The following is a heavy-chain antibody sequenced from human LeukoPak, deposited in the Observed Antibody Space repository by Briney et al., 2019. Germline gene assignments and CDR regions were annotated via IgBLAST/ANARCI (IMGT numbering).Heavy chain of an antibody. Sequence: PGGSLRLSCAASGFTFSSYGMSWVRQAPGKGLEWVSAISGSGGSTYYADSVKRRFIISRDNAKNSLYLQFNSLRAEDTAVYYCARLSTDYYYMDVWGKGTTVTISS. V-gene: IGHV3-23*01. CDR3: ARLSTDYYYMDV. D-gene: IGHD4/OR15-4a*01. CDR1: GFTFSSYG. J-gene: IGHJ6*03. CDR2: ISGSGGST.